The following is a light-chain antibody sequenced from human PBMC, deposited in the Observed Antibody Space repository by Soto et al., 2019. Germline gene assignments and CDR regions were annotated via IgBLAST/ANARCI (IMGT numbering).Light chain of an antibody. Sequence: EIVFTQSPATLSLSPGERATLSCRASQSVSSYLAWYQQKPGQAPRLLIYGASSRATGIPDRFSGSGSGTDFTLTIRRLEPEDFAVYYCQQYGSSYPWTFGQGTKVDI. V-gene: IGKV3-20*01. CDR1: QSVSSY. CDR2: GAS. CDR3: QQYGSSYPWT. J-gene: IGKJ1*01.